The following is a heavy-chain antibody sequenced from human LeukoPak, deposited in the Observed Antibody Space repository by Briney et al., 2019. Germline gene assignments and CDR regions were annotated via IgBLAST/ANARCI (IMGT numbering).Heavy chain of an antibody. CDR2: ISSSSSYI. V-gene: IGHV3-21*01. J-gene: IGHJ4*02. Sequence: GGSLRLSCAASGFTFSSYSMNWVRQAPGKGLEWVSSISSSSSYILYADSVKGRFTISRDNAKNSLYLQMNSLRAEDTAVYYCARVRGYSYAPFDYWGQGTLVTVSS. D-gene: IGHD5-18*01. CDR3: ARVRGYSYAPFDY. CDR1: GFTFSSYS.